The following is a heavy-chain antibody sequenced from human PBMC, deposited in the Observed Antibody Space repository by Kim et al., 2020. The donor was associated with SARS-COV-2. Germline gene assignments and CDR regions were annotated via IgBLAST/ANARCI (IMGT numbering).Heavy chain of an antibody. CDR3: TRKEARGYYYYYMDV. J-gene: IGHJ6*03. CDR2: IRSKAYGGTT. D-gene: IGHD3-10*01. CDR1: GFTFGDYA. Sequence: GGSLRLSCTASGFTFGDYAMSWFRQAPGKGLEWVGFIRSKAYGGTTEYAASVKGRFTISRDDSNSIAYLQMNSLKTEDTAVYYCTRKEARGYYYYYMDVWGKGTTVTVSS. V-gene: IGHV3-49*03.